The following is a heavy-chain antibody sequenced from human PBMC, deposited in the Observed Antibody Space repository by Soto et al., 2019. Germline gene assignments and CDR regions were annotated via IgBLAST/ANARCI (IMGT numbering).Heavy chain of an antibody. Sequence: SQTLSLTCAISGDSVSSNSAAWNWIRQSPSRGLEWLGRTYYRSKWYNDYAVSVKSRITINPDTSKNQFSLQLNSVTPEDTAVYYCAREVGMIVVVPAAIPGSIDYWGQGTLVTLSS. CDR2: TYYRSKWYN. V-gene: IGHV6-1*01. CDR1: GDSVSSNSAA. J-gene: IGHJ4*02. D-gene: IGHD2-2*02. CDR3: AREVGMIVVVPAAIPGSIDY.